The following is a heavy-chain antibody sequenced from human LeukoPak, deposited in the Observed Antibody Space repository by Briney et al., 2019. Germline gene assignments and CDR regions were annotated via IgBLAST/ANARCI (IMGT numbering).Heavy chain of an antibody. J-gene: IGHJ4*02. CDR2: ISGSGGST. CDR1: GFTFSTYS. Sequence: GGSLRLSCAASGFTFSTYSMNWVRQAPGKGLEWVSIISGSGGSTYYADSVKGRFTISRDDSENTLYLQMSSLRAEDAALYYCAKGRSGSYSPTWDYWGQGTLVTVSS. V-gene: IGHV3-23*01. D-gene: IGHD1-26*01. CDR3: AKGRSGSYSPTWDY.